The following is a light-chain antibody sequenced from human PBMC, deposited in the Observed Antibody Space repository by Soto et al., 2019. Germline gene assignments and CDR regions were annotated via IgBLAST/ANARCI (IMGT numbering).Light chain of an antibody. J-gene: IGLJ1*01. V-gene: IGLV2-14*03. CDR2: DVS. Sequence: QSALTHPASVSGSPGHAITIFCTGTSSDVGYFNHVSWYQQHPGQAPKLMIYDVSDRPSGVSNRFSGSKSANTASLTISGLQAEDEADYYCSSYTSIITYVFGTGTKVTVL. CDR1: SSDVGYFNH. CDR3: SSYTSIITYV.